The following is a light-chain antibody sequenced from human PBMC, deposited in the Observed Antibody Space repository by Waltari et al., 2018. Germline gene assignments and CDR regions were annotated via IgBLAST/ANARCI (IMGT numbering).Light chain of an antibody. CDR3: QQRINWPPT. CDR1: QSVSSY. Sequence: EVVLTQSPATLSLSPGERATLSCRASQSVSSYLAWYQHKPGQAPRLLIYDASNRATGIPARFSGSGSGTDFTLTISSLGPEDFAVYYCQQRINWPPTFGQWTKVEI. V-gene: IGKV3-11*01. CDR2: DAS. J-gene: IGKJ1*01.